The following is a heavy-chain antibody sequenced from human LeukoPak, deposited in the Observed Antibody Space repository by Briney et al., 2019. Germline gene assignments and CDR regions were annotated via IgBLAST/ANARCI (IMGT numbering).Heavy chain of an antibody. J-gene: IGHJ4*02. CDR2: INHSGST. CDR3: ARGRPDLNFDWLLTKDYFDY. CDR1: GGSFSGYY. V-gene: IGHV4-34*01. Sequence: SETLSLTCAVYGGSFSGYYWSWIRQPPGKGLEWIGEINHSGSTNYNPSLKSRVTISVDTSKNQFSLKLSSVTAADTAVYYCARGRPDLNFDWLLTKDYFDYWGQGTLVTVSS. D-gene: IGHD3-9*01.